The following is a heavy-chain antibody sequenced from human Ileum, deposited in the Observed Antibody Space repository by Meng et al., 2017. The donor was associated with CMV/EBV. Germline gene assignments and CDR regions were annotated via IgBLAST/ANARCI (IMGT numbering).Heavy chain of an antibody. D-gene: IGHD3-22*01. Sequence: TFTGYYMHWVRQAPGQGLEWMGWINPNSGGTNYAQKFQGRVTMTRDTSISTAYMELSRLRSDDTAVYYCARDRYYYDSSGYYYNWFDPWGQGTLVTVSS. CDR3: ARDRYYYDSSGYYYNWFDP. V-gene: IGHV1-2*02. CDR1: TFTGYY. J-gene: IGHJ5*02. CDR2: INPNSGGT.